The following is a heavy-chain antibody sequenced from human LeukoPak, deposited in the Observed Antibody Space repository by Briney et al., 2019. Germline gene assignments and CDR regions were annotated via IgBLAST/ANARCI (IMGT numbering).Heavy chain of an antibody. CDR2: INHSGST. D-gene: IGHD4-17*01. CDR1: GGSLSGYY. J-gene: IGHJ6*02. Sequence: SETLSLTCAVYGGSLSGYYWSWIRQPPGKGLEWIGEINHSGSTNYNPSLKSRVTISVDTSKNQFSLKLSSVTAADTAVYYCARVILTVTTYYYYYYGMDVWGQGTTVTVSS. V-gene: IGHV4-34*01. CDR3: ARVILTVTTYYYYYYGMDV.